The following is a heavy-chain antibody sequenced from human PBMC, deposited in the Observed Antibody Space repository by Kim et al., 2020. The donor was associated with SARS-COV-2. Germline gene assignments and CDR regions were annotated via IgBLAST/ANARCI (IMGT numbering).Heavy chain of an antibody. V-gene: IGHV3-30*04. CDR2: ISYDGSNK. Sequence: GGSLRLSCAASGFTFSSYAMHWVRQAPGKGLEWVAVISYDGSNKYYADSVKGRFTISRDNSKNTLYLQMNSLRAEDTAVYYCARVKGIAAAGPQYFDYWG. D-gene: IGHD6-13*01. CDR3: ARVKGIAAAGPQYFDY. CDR1: GFTFSSYA. J-gene: IGHJ4*01.